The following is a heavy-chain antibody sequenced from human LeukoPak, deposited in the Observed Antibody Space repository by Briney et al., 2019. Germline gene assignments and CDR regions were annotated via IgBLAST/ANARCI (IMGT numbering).Heavy chain of an antibody. CDR2: ISSSSSYI. D-gene: IGHD6-13*01. CDR1: GFTFSSYS. V-gene: IGHV3-21*01. Sequence: GGSLRLSCAASGFTFSSYSMNWVRQAPGKGLEWVSSISSSSSYIYYADSVKGRFTISRDNAKNSLYMQMNSLRAEDTAVYYCARDLEYSSSWYGGYFDYWGQGTLVTVSS. CDR3: ARDLEYSSSWYGGYFDY. J-gene: IGHJ4*02.